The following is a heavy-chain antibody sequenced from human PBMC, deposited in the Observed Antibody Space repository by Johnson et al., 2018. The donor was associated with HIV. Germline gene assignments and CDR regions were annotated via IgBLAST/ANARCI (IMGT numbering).Heavy chain of an antibody. J-gene: IGHJ3*02. CDR3: AKDQGGNHNAFDI. CDR1: GFTFSSFA. V-gene: IGHV3-30-3*01. CDR2: ISYDGSNK. D-gene: IGHD1-14*01. Sequence: VHLVESGGGVVPPGTSLRLSCAASGFTFSSFAMHWVRQAPGKGLEWMAFISYDGSNKYFTDSVRGRFTISRDNSKNTLYLQMNSLRAEDTAVYYCAKDQGGNHNAFDIWGQGTMVTVSS.